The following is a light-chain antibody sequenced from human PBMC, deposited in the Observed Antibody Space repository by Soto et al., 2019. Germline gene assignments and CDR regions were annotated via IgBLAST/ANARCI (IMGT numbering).Light chain of an antibody. CDR1: SGDVGGYNF. CDR3: SSYANSTSRI. J-gene: IGLJ2*01. V-gene: IGLV2-14*01. CDR2: EVT. Sequence: QSVLTQPASVSGSPGQSITISCAGTSGDVGGYNFVSWYQHHPGKAPQLIIFEVTRRPSGVSNRFSGSKSGNTASPTISGLLAEDEADYYCSSYANSTSRIFGGGTKLTVL.